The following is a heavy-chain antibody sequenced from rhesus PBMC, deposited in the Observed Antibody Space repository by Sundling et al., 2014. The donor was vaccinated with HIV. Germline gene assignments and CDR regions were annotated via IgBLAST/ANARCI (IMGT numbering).Heavy chain of an antibody. Sequence: QVQLQESGPGVVKPSETLSLTCDVSGDSISGYSWSWIRQPPGKGLEWIGCIDANVADTNYNPSLKSRVTISKDTSKNQFSLKLSSVTAADTAVYYCARGWGPFDYWGQGVPVTVSS. J-gene: IGHJ4*01. D-gene: IGHD1-44*01. V-gene: IGHV4-81*01. CDR2: IDANVADT. CDR3: ARGWGPFDY. CDR1: GDSISGYS.